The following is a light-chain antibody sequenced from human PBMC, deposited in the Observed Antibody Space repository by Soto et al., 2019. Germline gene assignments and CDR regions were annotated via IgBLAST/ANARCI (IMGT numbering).Light chain of an antibody. CDR2: KAS. V-gene: IGKV1-5*03. Sequence: DIQMTQSPSTLFASAGDRVTIPCRASQSISYWLAWYQQKPGKAPKLLIYKASGLESGVPSRFSGSGSGTEFTLTISSLQPDDFATYYCQHYNSYPWTFGQGTKVDIK. CDR1: QSISYW. J-gene: IGKJ1*01. CDR3: QHYNSYPWT.